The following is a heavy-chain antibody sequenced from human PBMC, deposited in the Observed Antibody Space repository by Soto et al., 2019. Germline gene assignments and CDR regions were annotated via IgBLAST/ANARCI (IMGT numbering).Heavy chain of an antibody. CDR2: IYYSGST. D-gene: IGHD6-13*01. V-gene: IGHV4-59*01. CDR1: GGSISRYY. CDR3: AKIAAAEYNNWFDP. J-gene: IGHJ5*02. Sequence: PSEALSLTCTVSGGSISRYYWSWIRQPPGKGLEWIGYIYYSGSTNYNPPLKSRVTISVDTSKNQFSLKLSSVTAADTAVYYCAKIAAAEYNNWFDPWGQGTLVTVSS.